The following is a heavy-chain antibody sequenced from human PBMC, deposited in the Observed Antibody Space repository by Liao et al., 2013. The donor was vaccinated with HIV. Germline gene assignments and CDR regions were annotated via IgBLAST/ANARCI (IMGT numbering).Heavy chain of an antibody. Sequence: QVQLQQWGAGLLKPSETLSLTCAVYGGSFSGYYWSWIRQPPGKALEWIGEINHSGSTNYNPSLKSRVTISVDTSKNQFSLKLSSVTAADTAVYYCARGSDIVVVVAATRENNWFDPWGQGTLVTVSS. CDR2: INHSGST. CDR3: ARGSDIVVVVAATRENNWFDP. D-gene: IGHD2-15*01. J-gene: IGHJ5*02. CDR1: GGSFSGYY. V-gene: IGHV4-34*01.